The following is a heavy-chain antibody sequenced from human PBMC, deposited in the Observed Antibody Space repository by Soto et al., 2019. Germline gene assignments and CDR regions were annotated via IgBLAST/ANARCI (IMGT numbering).Heavy chain of an antibody. CDR3: ARGLYYYGSGTPSGGYYYYGMDV. D-gene: IGHD3-10*01. J-gene: IGHJ6*02. CDR1: GFTFSSYA. CDR2: ISYDGSNK. V-gene: IGHV3-30-3*01. Sequence: LRLSCAASGFTFSSYAMHWVRQAPGKGLEWVAVISYDGSNKYYADSVKGRFTISRDNSKNTLYLQMNSLRAEDTAVYYCARGLYYYGSGTPSGGYYYYGMDVWGQGTTVTVSS.